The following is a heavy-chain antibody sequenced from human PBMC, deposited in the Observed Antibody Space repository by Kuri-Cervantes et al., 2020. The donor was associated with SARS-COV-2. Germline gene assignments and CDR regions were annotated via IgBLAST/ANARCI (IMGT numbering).Heavy chain of an antibody. CDR2: MSCSGAST. CDR3: AKTSGYNYYFAY. V-gene: IGHV3-23*01. D-gene: IGHD5-24*01. Sequence: GGSLRLSCAASGFTFSTDVMAWVRQAPGKGLEWVSTMSCSGASTHYADSVKGRFTISRDNSKNMLYLQMYSLRAEDTAVYYCAKTSGYNYYFAYWGQGSLVTVSS. J-gene: IGHJ4*02. CDR1: GFTFSTDV.